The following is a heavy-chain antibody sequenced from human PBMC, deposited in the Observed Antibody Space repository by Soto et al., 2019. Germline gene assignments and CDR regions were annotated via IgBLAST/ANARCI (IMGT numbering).Heavy chain of an antibody. V-gene: IGHV1-69*13. CDR3: ARDRGIVVVPAAISVDYDMDA. CDR2: IIPIFGTA. CDR1: GGTFSSYA. Sequence: AASVKVSCKASGGTFSSYAISWVRQAPGQGLEWMGGIIPIFGTANYAQKFQGRVTITADESTSTAYMELSSLRSEDTAVYYCARDRGIVVVPAAISVDYDMDAWGQGPTVTV. J-gene: IGHJ6*02. D-gene: IGHD2-2*02.